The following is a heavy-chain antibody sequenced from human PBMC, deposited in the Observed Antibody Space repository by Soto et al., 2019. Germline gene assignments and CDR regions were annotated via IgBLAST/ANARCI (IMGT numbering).Heavy chain of an antibody. J-gene: IGHJ4*02. CDR2: ISGSGGST. V-gene: IGHV3-23*01. Sequence: PGGSLRLSCAASGFTFSSYAMSWVRQAPGKGLEWVSAISGSGGSTYYADSVKGRFTISRDNSKNTLYLQMNSLRAEDTAVYYCAICGGSYYDYLGYFDYWGQGTLVTVSS. CDR3: AICGGSYYDYLGYFDY. D-gene: IGHD1-26*01. CDR1: GFTFSSYA.